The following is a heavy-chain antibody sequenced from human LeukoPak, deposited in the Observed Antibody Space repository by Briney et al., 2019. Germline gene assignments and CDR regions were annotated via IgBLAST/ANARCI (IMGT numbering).Heavy chain of an antibody. CDR3: AREQLPERYFDL. J-gene: IGHJ2*01. CDR1: GFTFSSYG. CDR2: ISSSTTDI. Sequence: PGRSLRLSCAASGFTFSSYGMHWVRQAPVKGLEWVSSISSSTTDIDYADSMKGRFTISRDNAKNSLYLQMNSLRAEDTAVYYCAREQLPERYFDLWGRGTLVTVSS. D-gene: IGHD2-2*01. V-gene: IGHV3-21*01.